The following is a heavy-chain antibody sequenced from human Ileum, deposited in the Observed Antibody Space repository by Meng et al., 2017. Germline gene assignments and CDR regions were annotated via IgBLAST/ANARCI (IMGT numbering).Heavy chain of an antibody. CDR2: HNTDTGKP. V-gene: IGHV1-18*01. CDR1: GFTFVPHR. Sequence: QVPLVQSGAKEQELGESLNVSFKALGFTFVPHRITWLQQLAGQGLECMEWHNTDTGKPNFAWMLTDKVTMPTDKAPGTANMELRSLIAEDTAMHYCVRKDCVGDCYRLAPWGQGTLVTASS. CDR3: VRKDCVGDCYRLAP. D-gene: IGHD2-21*02. J-gene: IGHJ5*02.